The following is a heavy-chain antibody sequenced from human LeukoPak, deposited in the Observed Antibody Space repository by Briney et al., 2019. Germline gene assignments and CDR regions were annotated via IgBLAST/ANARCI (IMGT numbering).Heavy chain of an antibody. J-gene: IGHJ4*02. CDR2: VFYSGST. CDR1: GRSISSYY. CDR3: AREVGDYVGIFDY. Sequence: SETLSLTCTVSGRSISSYYWSWIRQPPGKGLEWIGYVFYSGSTNYNPSLKSRVTISVDMSKNQFSLKLTSVTAADTAVYYCAREVGDYVGIFDYWGQGTLVTVSS. V-gene: IGHV4-59*01. D-gene: IGHD4-17*01.